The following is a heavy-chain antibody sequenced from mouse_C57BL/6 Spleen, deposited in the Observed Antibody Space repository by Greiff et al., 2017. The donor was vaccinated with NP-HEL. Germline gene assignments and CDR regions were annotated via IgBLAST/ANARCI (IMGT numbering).Heavy chain of an antibody. CDR1: GYSFTGYF. CDR2: INPYNGDT. V-gene: IGHV1-20*01. D-gene: IGHD1-1*01. Sequence: VQLQQSGPELVKPGDSVKISCKASGYSFTGYFMNWVMQSHGKSLEWIGRINPYNGDTFHIQKFKGKATLTVDKSSSTAHMELRSLTSEDSAVYYCARGDFITTVGLFDYWGQGTTLTVSS. CDR3: ARGDFITTVGLFDY. J-gene: IGHJ2*01.